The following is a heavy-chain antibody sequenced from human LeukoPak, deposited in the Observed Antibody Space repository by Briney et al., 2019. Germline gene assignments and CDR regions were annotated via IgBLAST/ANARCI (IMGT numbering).Heavy chain of an antibody. D-gene: IGHD3-3*01. Sequence: PGRSLRLSCAASGFTVSSNYMSWVRQAPGKGLEWVSVIYSGGSTYYADSVKGRFTISRDNSKNTLYLQMNSLRAEDTAVYYCASEQTVLRFLEWSNYYYYGMDVWGQGTTVTVSS. CDR3: ASEQTVLRFLEWSNYYYYGMDV. J-gene: IGHJ6*02. CDR2: IYSGGST. V-gene: IGHV3-66*01. CDR1: GFTVSSNY.